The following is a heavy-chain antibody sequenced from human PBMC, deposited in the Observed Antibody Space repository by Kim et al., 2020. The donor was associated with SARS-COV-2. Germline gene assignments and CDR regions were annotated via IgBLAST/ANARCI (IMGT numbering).Heavy chain of an antibody. V-gene: IGHV3-33*05. J-gene: IGHJ4*02. CDR2: ISYDGSNK. Sequence: GGSLRLSCAASGFTFSSYGMHWVRQAPGKGLEWVAVISYDGSNKYYADSVKGRFTISRDNSKNTLYLQMNSLRAEDTAVYYCARENTAMVRNFDYWGQGTLVTVSS. CDR1: GFTFSSYG. D-gene: IGHD5-18*01. CDR3: ARENTAMVRNFDY.